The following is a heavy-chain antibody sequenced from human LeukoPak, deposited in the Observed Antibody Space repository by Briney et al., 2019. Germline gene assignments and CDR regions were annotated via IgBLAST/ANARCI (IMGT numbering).Heavy chain of an antibody. CDR2: ISGSDGST. J-gene: IGHJ3*02. D-gene: IGHD6-19*01. Sequence: QTGGSLRLSCAASGFTFSSYAMSWVRQAPGKGLEWVSVISGSDGSTYYADSVKGRFTISRDNSKNTLYLQMNSLRAEDTAVFYCAKPRGEEWLVGLYDAFDIWGQGTMVTVSS. V-gene: IGHV3-23*01. CDR3: AKPRGEEWLVGLYDAFDI. CDR1: GFTFSSYA.